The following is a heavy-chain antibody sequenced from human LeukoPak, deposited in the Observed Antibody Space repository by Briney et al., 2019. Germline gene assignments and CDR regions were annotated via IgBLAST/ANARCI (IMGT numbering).Heavy chain of an antibody. J-gene: IGHJ6*02. CDR3: ARSEPILHYYYGMDV. V-gene: IGHV1-2*02. CDR2: INPHSGGT. CDR1: GYTFTGYY. Sequence: ASVRVSCKASGYTFTGYYIHWVRQAPGQGLEWMGWINPHSGGTSYAQKFQGRVTMTRDTSISTAYMELSRLRSDDTAVYYCARSEPILHYYYGMDVWGQGTTVTVSS. D-gene: IGHD2-15*01.